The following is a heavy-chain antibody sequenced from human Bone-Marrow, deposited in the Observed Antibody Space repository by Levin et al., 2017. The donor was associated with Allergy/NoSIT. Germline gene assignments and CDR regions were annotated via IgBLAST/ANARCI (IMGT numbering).Heavy chain of an antibody. D-gene: IGHD4-23*01. CDR2: IFPGDSDT. CDR3: ARLIGGNSDGNWFDP. Sequence: KVSCKGSGYSFTNYWIGWVRQMPGKGLEWLGIIFPGDSDTRYSPSFQGQVTISADKSISTAYLQWSSLKASDTAMYYCARLIGGNSDGNWFDPWGQGTLVTVSS. CDR1: GYSFTNYW. J-gene: IGHJ5*02. V-gene: IGHV5-51*01.